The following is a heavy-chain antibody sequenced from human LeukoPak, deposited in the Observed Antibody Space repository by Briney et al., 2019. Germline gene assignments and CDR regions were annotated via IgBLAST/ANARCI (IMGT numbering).Heavy chain of an antibody. CDR1: GGSISSYY. J-gene: IGHJ3*02. V-gene: IGHV4-59*01. CDR2: IYYSGST. D-gene: IGHD3-3*01. Sequence: SETLSLTCTVSGGSISSYYWSWIRQPPGKGLKWIGYIYYSGSTNYNPSLKSRVTISVDTSKNQFSLKLSSVTAADTAVDYCVRYDPIFDDAFDIWGQGTMVTVSS. CDR3: VRYDPIFDDAFDI.